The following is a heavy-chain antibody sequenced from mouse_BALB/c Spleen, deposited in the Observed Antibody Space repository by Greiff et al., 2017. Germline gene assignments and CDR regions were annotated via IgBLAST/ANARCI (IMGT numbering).Heavy chain of an antibody. CDR2: INSNGGST. CDR1: GFTFSSYG. J-gene: IGHJ2*01. D-gene: IGHD1-2*01. V-gene: IGHV5-6-3*01. Sequence: EVQVVESGGGLVQPGGSLKLSCAASGFTFSSYGMSWVRQTPDKRLELVATINSNGGSTYYPDSVKGRFTISRDNAKNTLYLQMSSLKSEDTAMYYCARGGYYGYPFDYWGQGTTLTVSS. CDR3: ARGGYYGYPFDY.